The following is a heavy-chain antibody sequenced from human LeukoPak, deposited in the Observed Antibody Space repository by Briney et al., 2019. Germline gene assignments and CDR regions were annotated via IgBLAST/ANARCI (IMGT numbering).Heavy chain of an antibody. CDR1: GFTFSSYS. Sequence: GGSLRLSCAASGFTFSSYSMNWVRQAPGKGLEWVSSISSSSSYIYYAGSVKGRFTISRDNAKNSLYLQMNSLRAEDTAVYYCARGSHDGYSSSWYDYYYGMDVWGQGTTVTVSS. CDR2: ISSSSSYI. D-gene: IGHD6-13*01. CDR3: ARGSHDGYSSSWYDYYYGMDV. V-gene: IGHV3-21*01. J-gene: IGHJ6*02.